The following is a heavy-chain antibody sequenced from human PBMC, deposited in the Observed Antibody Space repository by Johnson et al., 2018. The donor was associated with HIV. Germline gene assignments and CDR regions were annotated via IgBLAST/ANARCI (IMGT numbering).Heavy chain of an antibody. V-gene: IGHV3-30*04. J-gene: IGHJ3*02. Sequence: QVQLVESGGGVVQPGRSLRLSCAASGFTFSSYAMHWVRQAPGKGLEWVAVISYDGSNKYYADSVQGRFTISRDNSKNTLYLQMNSLRAEDTAVYYCAKGGYNWKFDGFDIWGQGTMVTVSS. CDR1: GFTFSSYA. CDR2: ISYDGSNK. CDR3: AKGGYNWKFDGFDI. D-gene: IGHD1-20*01.